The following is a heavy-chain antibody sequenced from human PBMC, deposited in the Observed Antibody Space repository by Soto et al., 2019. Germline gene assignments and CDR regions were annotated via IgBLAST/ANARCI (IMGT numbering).Heavy chain of an antibody. D-gene: IGHD3-16*02. CDR3: VGYDYVWGSYRPKGPFDY. CDR2: ISGSGGST. Sequence: GSLRLSCAASGFTFSSYAMSWVRQAPGKGLEWVSAISGSGGSTYYADSVKGRFTISRDNSKNTLYLQMNSLRAEDTAVYYCVGYDYVWGSYRPKGPFDYWGQGTLGTVSS. J-gene: IGHJ4*02. CDR1: GFTFSSYA. V-gene: IGHV3-23*01.